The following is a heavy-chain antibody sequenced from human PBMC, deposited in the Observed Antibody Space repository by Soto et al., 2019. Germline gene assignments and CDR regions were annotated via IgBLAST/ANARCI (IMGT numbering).Heavy chain of an antibody. CDR3: AKGYNYGYGDY. CDR1: GYTFTTYG. V-gene: IGHV1-18*01. D-gene: IGHD5-18*01. CDR2: ISGYNGNT. Sequence: QVQLVQSGAEVKKPGASVKVSCRASGYTFTTYGISWVRQAPGQGLEWMGWISGYNGNTNYAQKFQGRVTMTTATSTSTAYMELRSLRSADTAVYFCAKGYNYGYGDYWGLGTLVTVSS. J-gene: IGHJ4*02.